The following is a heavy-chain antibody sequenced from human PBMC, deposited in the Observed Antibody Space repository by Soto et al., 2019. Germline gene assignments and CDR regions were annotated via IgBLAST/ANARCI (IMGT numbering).Heavy chain of an antibody. CDR3: ARGQVPIFGVVIQPLEAFDI. D-gene: IGHD3-3*01. Sequence: EVQLVESGGGLVQPGGSLRLSCAASGFTFSSYDMHWVRQATGKGLEWVSAVGTAGDTYYPGSVEGRFTISRENTKNSLYLQMNSLRAEDTAVYYCARGQVPIFGVVIQPLEAFDIWGQGTMVTVSS. CDR2: VGTAGDT. J-gene: IGHJ3*02. V-gene: IGHV3-13*01. CDR1: GFTFSSYD.